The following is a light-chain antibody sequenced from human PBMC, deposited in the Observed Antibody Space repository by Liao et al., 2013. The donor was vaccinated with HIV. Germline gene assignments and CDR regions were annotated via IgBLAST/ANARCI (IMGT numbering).Light chain of an antibody. CDR3: QSADSSGSYKV. Sequence: SYELTQPPSVSVSPGQTASITCSGDKLGDKYACWYQQKPGQSPVLVIYYNSDRPSGIPERFSGSSSGTTVTLTISGVQAEDEADYYCQSADSSGSYKVFGRGTKLTVL. CDR1: KLGDKY. J-gene: IGLJ2*01. V-gene: IGLV3-25*03. CDR2: YNS.